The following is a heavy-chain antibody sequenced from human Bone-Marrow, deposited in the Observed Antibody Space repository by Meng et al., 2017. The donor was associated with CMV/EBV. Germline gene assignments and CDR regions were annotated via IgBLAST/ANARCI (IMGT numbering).Heavy chain of an antibody. D-gene: IGHD1-7*01. J-gene: IGHJ5*02. Sequence: SVKVSCKASGGTFSSYAISWVRQAPGQGLEWMGGIIPILGIANYAQKFQGRVTITADKSTSTAYMELSSLRSEDTAVYYCARDVWNYGGAGWFDPWGQGTLVTVSS. V-gene: IGHV1-69*10. CDR3: ARDVWNYGGAGWFDP. CDR2: IIPILGIA. CDR1: GGTFSSYA.